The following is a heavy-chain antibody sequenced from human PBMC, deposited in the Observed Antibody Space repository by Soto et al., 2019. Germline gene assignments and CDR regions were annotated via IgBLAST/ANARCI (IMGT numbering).Heavy chain of an antibody. D-gene: IGHD3-22*01. CDR1: GGTFSSYA. Sequence: QVQLVQSGAEVKKPGSSVKVSCKASGGTFSSYAVSWGRQAPGQGLEWMGAIIPIFGSANYAQRFRGRITITADESTSTAYMELSSLRSEDTAVYYCARDLADYFDSNGYTLEHWGQGTLVTVSS. CDR3: ARDLADYFDSNGYTLEH. J-gene: IGHJ4*02. V-gene: IGHV1-69*12. CDR2: IIPIFGSA.